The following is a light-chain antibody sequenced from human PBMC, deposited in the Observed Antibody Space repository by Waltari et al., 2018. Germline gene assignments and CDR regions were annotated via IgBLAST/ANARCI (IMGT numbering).Light chain of an antibody. V-gene: IGLV2-23*01. Sequence: QSALTQPASVSGSPGQSITISCTGTSSDVGSYNPVAWYQQHPGKAPKLMIHEGSKRPSGVSNRFSGSKSGNTASLTISGLQAEDEADYYCCSYAGSSTYVFGTGTKVTVL. CDR3: CSYAGSSTYV. CDR1: SSDVGSYNP. J-gene: IGLJ1*01. CDR2: EGS.